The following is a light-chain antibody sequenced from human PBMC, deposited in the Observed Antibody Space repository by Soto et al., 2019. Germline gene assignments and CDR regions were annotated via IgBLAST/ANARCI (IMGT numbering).Light chain of an antibody. Sequence: QSVLTQPPSASGTPGQRVTISCSGSSSNIRSNTVNWYQQLPGTAPKLLIYSDNQRPSGVPDRFSGSKSGTSASLVISGLQSEDEADYYCAAWDGSLNELFGGGTKLTVL. CDR3: AAWDGSLNEL. V-gene: IGLV1-44*01. CDR1: SSNIRSNT. CDR2: SDN. J-gene: IGLJ2*01.